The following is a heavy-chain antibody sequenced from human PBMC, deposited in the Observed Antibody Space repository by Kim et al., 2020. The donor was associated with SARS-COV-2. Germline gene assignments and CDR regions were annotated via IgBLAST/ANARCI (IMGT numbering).Heavy chain of an antibody. CDR1: GFTFSSYA. J-gene: IGHJ5*02. CDR2: ISGSGGST. V-gene: IGHV3-23*01. CDR3: AKALSITMVRGVSNWFDP. Sequence: GGSLRLSCAASGFTFSSYAMSWVRQAPGKGLEWVSAISGSGGSTYYADSVKGRFTISRDNSKNTLYLQMNSLRAEDTAVYYCAKALSITMVRGVSNWFDPWGQGTLVTVSS. D-gene: IGHD3-10*01.